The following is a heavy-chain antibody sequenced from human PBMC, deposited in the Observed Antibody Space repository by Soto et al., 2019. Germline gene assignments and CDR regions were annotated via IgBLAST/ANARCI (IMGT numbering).Heavy chain of an antibody. Sequence: GGSLRLSCASSGFTFSDYYMSWIRQAPGKGLEWVAYISAGGSDIYYGDPVKGRFTVSRDNTKNTLYLQMNSLRAEDTAVYYCAKDVRRVVIAAFDIWGQGTMVTVSS. CDR3: AKDVRRVVIAAFDI. J-gene: IGHJ3*02. V-gene: IGHV3-11*04. CDR2: ISAGGSDI. CDR1: GFTFSDYY. D-gene: IGHD2-21*01.